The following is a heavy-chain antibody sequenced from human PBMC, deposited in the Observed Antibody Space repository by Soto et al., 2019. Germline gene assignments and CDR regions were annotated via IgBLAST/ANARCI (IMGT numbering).Heavy chain of an antibody. Sequence: ASVKVSCKASGYTFTVYYMHCVRQAPLQWREWMGWINPNSGGTNYAQKFQGRVTMTRDTSISTAYMELSRLRSDDTAVYYCARAKVQLVGDYYYYYGMDVWGQGTAVTVSS. CDR2: INPNSGGT. CDR3: ARAKVQLVGDYYYYYGMDV. J-gene: IGHJ6*02. V-gene: IGHV1-2*02. D-gene: IGHD6-6*01. CDR1: GYTFTVYY.